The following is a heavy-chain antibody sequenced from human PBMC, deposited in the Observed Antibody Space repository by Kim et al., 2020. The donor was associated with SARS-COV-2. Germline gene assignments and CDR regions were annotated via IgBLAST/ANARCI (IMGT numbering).Heavy chain of an antibody. D-gene: IGHD3-3*01. V-gene: IGHV3-23*01. CDR1: GFTFSSYA. CDR3: AKITNSLGVVTPKDY. J-gene: IGHJ4*02. CDR2: ISGSGGST. Sequence: GGSLRLSCAASGFTFSSYAMSWVRQAPGKGLEWVSAISGSGGSTYYADSVKGRFTISRDNSKNTLYLQMNSLRAEDTAVYYCAKITNSLGVVTPKDYWGQGTLVTVSS.